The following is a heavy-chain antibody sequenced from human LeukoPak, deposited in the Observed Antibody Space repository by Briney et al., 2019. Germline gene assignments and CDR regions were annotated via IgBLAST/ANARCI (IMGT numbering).Heavy chain of an antibody. V-gene: IGHV4-39*01. D-gene: IGHD2-2*01. Sequence: PSETLSLTCAVSGGSISSNSYYWGWIRQPPGKGLEWIGSIYYSGSTYYNPSLKSRVTISVDTSKNQFSLKLSSVTAADTAVYYCARLIVVLPATMGGYYFDYWGQGTLVTVSS. J-gene: IGHJ4*02. CDR2: IYYSGST. CDR1: GGSISSNSYY. CDR3: ARLIVVLPATMGGYYFDY.